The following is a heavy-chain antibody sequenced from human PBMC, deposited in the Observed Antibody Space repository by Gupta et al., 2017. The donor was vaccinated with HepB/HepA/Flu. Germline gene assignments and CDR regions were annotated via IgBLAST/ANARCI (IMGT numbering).Heavy chain of an antibody. CDR2: INHSGST. Sequence: QVQLQQWGAGLLKPSETLSLTCAVYGGSFSGYYWSWIRQPPGKGLEWIGEINHSGSTNYNPSLKSRVTISVDTSKNQFSLKLSSVTAADTAVYYCARRSYGLIFRAEYSTNWFDPWGQGTLVTVSS. J-gene: IGHJ5*02. D-gene: IGHD6-6*01. CDR1: GGSFSGYY. CDR3: ARRSYGLIFRAEYSTNWFDP. V-gene: IGHV4-34*01.